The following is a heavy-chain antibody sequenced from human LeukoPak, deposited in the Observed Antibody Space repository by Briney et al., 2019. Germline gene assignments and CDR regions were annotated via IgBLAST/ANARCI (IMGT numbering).Heavy chain of an antibody. CDR3: ARCKGIPFSGSYDY. CDR1: GLTVSSNY. CDR2: IYSGGAT. V-gene: IGHV3-53*01. Sequence: EGSLRLSCAASGLTVSSNYMSWVRQAPGKGLEWVSVIYSGGATYYADSVKGRFNISRDNSRNTLYLQMDSLRVEDTAAYHCARCKGIPFSGSYDYWGQGTLVTVSS. D-gene: IGHD1-26*01. J-gene: IGHJ4*02.